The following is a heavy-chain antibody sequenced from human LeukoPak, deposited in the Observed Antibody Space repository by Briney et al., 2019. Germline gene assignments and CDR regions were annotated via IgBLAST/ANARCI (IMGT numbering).Heavy chain of an antibody. D-gene: IGHD4-17*01. CDR1: GYTFTSYY. Sequence: ASVKVSCKASGYTFTSYYMHWVRQAPRQGLEWMGIINPSGGSTSYAQKFQGRVTMTRDTSTSTVYMELSSLRSEDTAVYYRARGTTTVTLDYWGQGTLVTVSS. J-gene: IGHJ4*02. CDR3: ARGTTTVTLDY. V-gene: IGHV1-46*03. CDR2: INPSGGST.